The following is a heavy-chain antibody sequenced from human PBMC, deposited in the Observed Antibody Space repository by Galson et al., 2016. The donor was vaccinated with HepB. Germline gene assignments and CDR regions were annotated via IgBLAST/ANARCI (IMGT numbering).Heavy chain of an antibody. CDR1: GFTFSSYA. Sequence: SLRLSCAASGFTFSSYAMCWVRQAPGKGLEWVSGISDNGGSTFYADSVKGRFTISRDNSKNTVYLQMNSLRAEDTAKYYCANPGTYLLYWGQGTLVTVSS. J-gene: IGHJ4*02. CDR3: ANPGTYLLY. V-gene: IGHV3-23*01. CDR2: ISDNGGST. D-gene: IGHD2-21*01.